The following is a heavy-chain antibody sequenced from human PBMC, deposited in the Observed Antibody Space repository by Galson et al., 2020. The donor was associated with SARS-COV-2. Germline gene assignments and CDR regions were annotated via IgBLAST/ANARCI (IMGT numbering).Heavy chain of an antibody. CDR3: ARDVDYDTLTGYYIDAFEK. V-gene: IGHV7-4-1*02. Sequence: ASLKVSCKASGYTFINYAINCVRQAPGQGLEWMGWIDTNTGRPTYAQGFTGRFVFSLDTSVSTAYLQISSLKAEDTAVYYCARDVDYDTLTGYYIDAFEKWGQGTMVTVSS. D-gene: IGHD3-9*01. CDR2: IDTNTGRP. CDR1: GYTFINYA. J-gene: IGHJ3*02.